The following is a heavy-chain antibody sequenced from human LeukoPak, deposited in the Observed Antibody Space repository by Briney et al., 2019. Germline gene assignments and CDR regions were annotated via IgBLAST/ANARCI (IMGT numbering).Heavy chain of an antibody. D-gene: IGHD5-12*01. V-gene: IGHV3-30*02. CDR2: IRYDGSNK. CDR3: AKDSPSAYSGYTRAAFDI. CDR1: GFTFSSYG. J-gene: IGHJ3*02. Sequence: GGSLRLSCAASGFTFSSYGMHWVRQAPGKGLEWVAFIRYDGSNKYYADSVKGRFTISRDNSKNTLYLQMNSLRAEDTAVYYCAKDSPSAYSGYTRAAFDIWGQGTMVTVSS.